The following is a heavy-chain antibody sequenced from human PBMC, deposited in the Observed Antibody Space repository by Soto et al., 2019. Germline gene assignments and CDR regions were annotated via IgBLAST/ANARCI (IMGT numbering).Heavy chain of an antibody. V-gene: IGHV3-23*01. J-gene: IGHJ5*02. CDR2: ISGSGGST. CDR3: AKGAPIVATIISYWFDP. CDR1: GFTFSSYA. Sequence: GGSLRLSCAASGFTFSSYAMSWVRQAPGKGLEWVSAISGSGGSTYYADSVKGRFTISRDNSKNTLYLQMNSLRAEDTAVYYCAKGAPIVATIISYWFDPWGQGTLVTVSS. D-gene: IGHD5-12*01.